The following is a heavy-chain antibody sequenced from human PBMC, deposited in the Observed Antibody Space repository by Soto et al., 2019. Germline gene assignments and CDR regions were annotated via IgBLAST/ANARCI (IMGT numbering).Heavy chain of an antibody. CDR3: ARGDSTDCSNGVCSFFYNHDMDV. CDR2: INPKSGGT. V-gene: IGHV1-2*04. D-gene: IGHD2-8*01. J-gene: IGHJ6*02. Sequence: DSVKVSWKASGYSFTGYHIHWVRQAPGQGLEWLGRINPKSGGTSTAQKFQGWVTMTTDTSISTASMELTRLTSDDTAIYYCARGDSTDCSNGVCSFFYNHDMDVWGQGTTVTVSS. CDR1: GYSFTGYH.